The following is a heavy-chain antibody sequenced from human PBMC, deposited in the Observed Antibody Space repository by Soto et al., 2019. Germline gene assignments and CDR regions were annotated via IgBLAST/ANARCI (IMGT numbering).Heavy chain of an antibody. D-gene: IGHD4-4*01. CDR1: GGSISSYY. J-gene: IGHJ4*02. CDR3: ASGSPTNDYSNQLDY. Sequence: SETLSLTCTVSGGSISSYYWSWIRQPPGKGLEWIGYIYYSGSTNYNPSLKSRVTISVDTSKNQFSLKLSSVTAADTAVYYCASGSPTNDYSNQLDYWGQGTLVTVSS. V-gene: IGHV4-59*01. CDR2: IYYSGST.